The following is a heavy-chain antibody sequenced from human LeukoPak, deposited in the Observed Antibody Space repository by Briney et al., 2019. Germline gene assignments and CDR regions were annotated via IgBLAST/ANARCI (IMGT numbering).Heavy chain of an antibody. V-gene: IGHV4-59*08. D-gene: IGHD6-25*01. CDR2: IYYSGST. CDR1: GGSISIYY. Sequence: SETLSLTCTVSGGSISIYYWSWIRQPPGKGLEWIGYIYYSGSTNYNPSLKSRVTISVDTSKNQFSLKLSSVTAADTAVYYCASMGSIAAPAEAGVRYYYYYGMDVWGQGTTVTVSS. J-gene: IGHJ6*02. CDR3: ASMGSIAAPAEAGVRYYYYYGMDV.